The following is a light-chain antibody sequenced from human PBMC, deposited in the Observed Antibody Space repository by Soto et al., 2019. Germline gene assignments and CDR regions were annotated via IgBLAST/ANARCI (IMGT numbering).Light chain of an antibody. Sequence: DIVMTQSPATLSESPGERVTLSCRASQYINSNLAWYQQKPGQPPRLLIYDATSRATGIPSRFSGSGSGTDFTLPIISLQSEDFAGYFCQQYHDWPPLTFGGGTKVEIK. CDR3: QQYHDWPPLT. J-gene: IGKJ4*01. CDR2: DAT. V-gene: IGKV3D-15*01. CDR1: QYINSN.